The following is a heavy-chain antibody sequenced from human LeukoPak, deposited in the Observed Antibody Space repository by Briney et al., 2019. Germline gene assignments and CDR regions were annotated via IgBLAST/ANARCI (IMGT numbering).Heavy chain of an antibody. V-gene: IGHV5-51*01. CDR1: GYSFASYW. D-gene: IGHD3-9*01. J-gene: IGHJ6*03. Sequence: GESLKISCKGSGYSFASYWIGWVRQMPGKGLEWMGIIYPGDSDTRYSPSFQGRVTISADKSISTAYPQWSSLKASDTAMYYWARAHSAYYDILAGYYYMDVWGKGTTVTISS. CDR3: ARAHSAYYDILAGYYYMDV. CDR2: IYPGDSDT.